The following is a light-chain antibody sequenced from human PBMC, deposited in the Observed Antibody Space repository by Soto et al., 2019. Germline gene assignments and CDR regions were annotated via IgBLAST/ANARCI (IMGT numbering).Light chain of an antibody. CDR3: SSYTTCHTMI. CDR1: SSDVGAYNDNY. CDR2: EVS. Sequence: QSALTQPASVSGSPGQSITISCTGTSSDVGAYNDNYVSWFQQYPGKAPKLMIYEVSHRPSGVSNRFSGSKSGNTASLTISGLQADDEADYYCSSYTTCHTMIFGGGTNLTVL. V-gene: IGLV2-14*01. J-gene: IGLJ2*01.